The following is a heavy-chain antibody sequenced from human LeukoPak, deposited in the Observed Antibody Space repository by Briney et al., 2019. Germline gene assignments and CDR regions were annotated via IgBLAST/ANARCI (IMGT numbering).Heavy chain of an antibody. J-gene: IGHJ3*02. CDR2: INHSGST. Sequence: KPSETLSLTCAVYGGSFGGYYWSWIRQPPGKGLEWIGEINHSGSTNYNPSLKSRVTISVDTSKNQFSLKLSSVTAADTAVYYCARGLADKSRRILWPVLRDDAFDIWGQGTMVTVSS. CDR1: GGSFGGYY. V-gene: IGHV4-34*01. D-gene: IGHD5-12*01. CDR3: ARGLADKSRRILWPVLRDDAFDI.